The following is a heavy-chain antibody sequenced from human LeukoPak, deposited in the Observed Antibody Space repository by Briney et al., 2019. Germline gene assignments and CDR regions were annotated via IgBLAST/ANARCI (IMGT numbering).Heavy chain of an antibody. CDR3: AKDVEYDILTGPPGDYFDY. CDR1: GFTFSRYA. V-gene: IGHV3-23*01. D-gene: IGHD3-9*01. CDR2: ISGSGGST. J-gene: IGHJ4*02. Sequence: GGSLRLSCAASGFTFSRYAMSWVRQAPGKGLEWVSAISGSGGSTYYADSVKGRFTISRDNSKNTLYLQMNSLRAEDTAVYYCAKDVEYDILTGPPGDYFDYWGQGTLVTVSS.